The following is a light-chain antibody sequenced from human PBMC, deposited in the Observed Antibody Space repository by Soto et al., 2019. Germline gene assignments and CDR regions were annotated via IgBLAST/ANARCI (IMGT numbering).Light chain of an antibody. J-gene: IGKJ5*01. CDR1: QSVNRSY. Sequence: EIVLTQSTGTLSLSPGERATLSCRASQSVNRSYLVWYQQRPGQAPRLLIYGASSRATGIADRFSGSASGADFTLPISRLEPEDFAVYYCQQVGSSRVTFGQGTRLEIK. CDR3: QQVGSSRVT. CDR2: GAS. V-gene: IGKV3-20*01.